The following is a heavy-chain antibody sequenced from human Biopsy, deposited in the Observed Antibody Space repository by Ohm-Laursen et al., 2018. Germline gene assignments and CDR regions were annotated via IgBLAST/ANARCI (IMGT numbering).Heavy chain of an antibody. CDR2: VYYSGST. J-gene: IGHJ4*02. CDR3: ARHSLDDFWSGAHYYFDY. CDR1: GGSISSRNHY. V-gene: IGHV4-39*01. D-gene: IGHD3-3*01. Sequence: GTLSLTCSVSGGSISSRNHYWGWLRQPPGKGLEWIGHVYYSGSTFYNSSLESRVTISVDTSKNQFHLRLTSMSASDTAVYYCARHSLDDFWSGAHYYFDYWGLGTLVTVSS.